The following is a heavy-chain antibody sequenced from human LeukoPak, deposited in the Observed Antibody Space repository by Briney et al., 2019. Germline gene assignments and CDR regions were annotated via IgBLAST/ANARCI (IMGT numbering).Heavy chain of an antibody. CDR3: AIGHSGYDYAYEV. V-gene: IGHV3-33*01. CDR2: ISNYGKNK. J-gene: IGHJ3*01. Sequence: PGGSLRLSCAASGFTFGIHWVRHAPGKGLEWVAVISNYGKNKYYADSVKGRFTISRDNSKNTVYLQMNSLRAEDTAVYYCAIGHSGYDYAYEVWGQGTMVTVSS. CDR1: GFTFG. D-gene: IGHD5-12*01.